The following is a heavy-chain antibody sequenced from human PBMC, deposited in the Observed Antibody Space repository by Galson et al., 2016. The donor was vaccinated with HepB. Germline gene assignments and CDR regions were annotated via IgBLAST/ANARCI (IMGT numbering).Heavy chain of an antibody. Sequence: LSLTCTVSGGSISSYFWSWIRQPPGKGLEWIGYFYYGGSTHSHPSLKSRVTISVDTSKNQFSLKLSSVTAAATAVYYCARDVGFYDSGTWGKNAFDVWGPGTMVTVSS. V-gene: IGHV4-59*01. D-gene: IGHD3-22*01. J-gene: IGHJ3*01. CDR2: FYYGGST. CDR3: ARDVGFYDSGTWGKNAFDV. CDR1: GGSISSYF.